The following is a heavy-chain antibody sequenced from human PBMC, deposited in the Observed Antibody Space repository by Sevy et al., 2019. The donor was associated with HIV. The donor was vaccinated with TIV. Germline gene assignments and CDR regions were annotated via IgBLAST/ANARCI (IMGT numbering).Heavy chain of an antibody. V-gene: IGHV1-69*13. D-gene: IGHD6-19*01. CDR2: IIPIFGTA. Sequence: ASVKVSCKASGGTFSSYAISWVRQAPGQGLEWMGGIIPIFGTANYAQKFQGSVTITADESTSTAYMELSSLRSEDTAVYYCARARYSSGWYGGYFDYWGQGTLVTVSS. J-gene: IGHJ4*02. CDR1: GGTFSSYA. CDR3: ARARYSSGWYGGYFDY.